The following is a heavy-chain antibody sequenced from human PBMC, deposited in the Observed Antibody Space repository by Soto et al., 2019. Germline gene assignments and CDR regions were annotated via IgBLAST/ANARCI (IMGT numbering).Heavy chain of an antibody. CDR1: GFTFSTYA. D-gene: IGHD3-3*01. CDR3: AKGRTLEWLYLDY. CDR2: ISGSGGST. V-gene: IGHV3-23*01. J-gene: IGHJ4*02. Sequence: GGSLRLSCAASGFTFSTYAMSWVRQAPGKGLEWVSAISGSGGSTYYADSVKGRFTISRDNSRNTLYLQMNSLRAEDTAVYYCAKGRTLEWLYLDYWGQGTLVTVSS.